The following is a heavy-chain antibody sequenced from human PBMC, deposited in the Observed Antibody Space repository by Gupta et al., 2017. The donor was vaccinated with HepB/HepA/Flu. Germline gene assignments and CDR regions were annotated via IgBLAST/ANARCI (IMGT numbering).Heavy chain of an antibody. Sequence: EVQLLQSGGGFVDPGGSLRLSCAASGFTFTNYAMTWVRQAPGKGLEWVSGISVSGTDTYYVDSVQGRFIISRDNSKSTVYLQMNSLRDEDTAVYYCATGPPPFDYWGQGTLVTVSS. V-gene: IGHV3-23*01. CDR1: GFTFTNYA. J-gene: IGHJ4*02. CDR3: ATGPPPFDY. CDR2: ISVSGTDT.